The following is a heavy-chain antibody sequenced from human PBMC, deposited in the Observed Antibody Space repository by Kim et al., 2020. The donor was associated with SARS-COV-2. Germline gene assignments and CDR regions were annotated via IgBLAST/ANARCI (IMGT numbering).Heavy chain of an antibody. V-gene: IGHV1-18*04. J-gene: IGHJ4*02. CDR2: ISAYNGNT. CDR3: ARDARNYYDSSGSPFDY. Sequence: ASVKVSCKASGYTFTSYGISWVRQAPGQGLEWMGWISAYNGNTNYAQKLQGRVTMTTDTSTSTAYMELRSLRSDDTAVYYCARDARNYYDSSGSPFDYWGQGTLVTVSS. D-gene: IGHD3-22*01. CDR1: GYTFTSYG.